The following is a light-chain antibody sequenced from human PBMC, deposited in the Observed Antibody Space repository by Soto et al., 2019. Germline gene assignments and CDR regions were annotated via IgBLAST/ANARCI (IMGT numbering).Light chain of an antibody. CDR3: QQYDNWPPWT. V-gene: IGKV3-15*01. CDR2: GAS. J-gene: IGKJ1*01. Sequence: EIVLTQSPCTLSLSPGERATLSCRASQSVSNNYLAWYQQKPGQAPRLLIHGASTRATGFPARFSGSGSGTEFALTISSLQSEDFAVYYCQQYDNWPPWTFGQGTKVDIK. CDR1: QSVSNN.